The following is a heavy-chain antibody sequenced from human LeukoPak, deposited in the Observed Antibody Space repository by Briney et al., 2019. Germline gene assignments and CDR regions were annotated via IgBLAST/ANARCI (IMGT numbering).Heavy chain of an antibody. Sequence: SETLSLTCTVSDNSINSYYWSWIRQPPGKGLEWIGYMFYSGSTNYNPSLKSRVTISLDTSKNQFSLTLSSVTAADTAVYYCALGTGSGSFFYYFDYWGQGTLVTVSS. J-gene: IGHJ4*02. V-gene: IGHV4-59*01. CDR1: DNSINSYY. CDR3: ALGTGSGSFFYYFDY. D-gene: IGHD1-26*01. CDR2: MFYSGST.